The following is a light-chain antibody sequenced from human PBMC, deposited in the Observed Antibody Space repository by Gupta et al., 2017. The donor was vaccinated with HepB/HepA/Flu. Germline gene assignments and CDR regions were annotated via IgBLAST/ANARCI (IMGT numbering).Light chain of an antibody. CDR1: QSVRGSD. CDR2: HIS. V-gene: IGKV3-20*01. J-gene: IGKJ1*01. CDR3: QQYGSSPKT. Sequence: ENVLTQSPGTLSLSPGESATLSCRASQSVRGSDLAWYQQKPGQAPRLLIYHISNRATGIPDRFSGSGSGTDFSLTISRLEPEDFAVYYCQQYGSSPKTFGRGTKVEIK.